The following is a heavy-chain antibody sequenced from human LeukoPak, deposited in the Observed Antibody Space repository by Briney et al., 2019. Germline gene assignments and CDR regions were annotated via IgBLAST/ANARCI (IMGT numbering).Heavy chain of an antibody. Sequence: PGGSLRLSCAASGFTFSSYGMHWVRQAPGKGLEWVAFIRYDGSNKYYADSVKGRFTISRDNSKNTLYLQMNSLRAEDTAVYYCARTVRGVIITGYFDYWGEGTLVTVSS. J-gene: IGHJ4*02. D-gene: IGHD3-10*01. CDR2: IRYDGSNK. V-gene: IGHV3-30*02. CDR1: GFTFSSYG. CDR3: ARTVRGVIITGYFDY.